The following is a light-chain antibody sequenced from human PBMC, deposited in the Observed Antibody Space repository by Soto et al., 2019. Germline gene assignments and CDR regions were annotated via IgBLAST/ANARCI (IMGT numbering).Light chain of an antibody. CDR3: QQRHSWPRA. V-gene: IGKV3-11*01. CDR1: QNLNTY. Sequence: PGERATLSCRASQNLNTYLVWYQQKPGQAPRLLIYDASKRATGIPDRFSGSGSGTDFIFTISSLAPEDFALYYCQQRHSWPRAFGGGTKVEIK. CDR2: DAS. J-gene: IGKJ4*01.